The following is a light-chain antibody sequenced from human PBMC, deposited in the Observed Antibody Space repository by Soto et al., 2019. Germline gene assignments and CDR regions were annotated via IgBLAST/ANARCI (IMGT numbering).Light chain of an antibody. CDR3: QQYGRSTVFT. CDR1: QSVSSSY. J-gene: IGKJ3*01. V-gene: IGKV3-20*01. Sequence: EIVLTQSPGTLSLSPGERATLSCRASQSVSSSYLAWYQQKHGQAPRLLIYVASSRATGIPDRISGSGSGTNFTLTISRLEPEDFAVYNCQQYGRSTVFTCGTGTKVDI. CDR2: VAS.